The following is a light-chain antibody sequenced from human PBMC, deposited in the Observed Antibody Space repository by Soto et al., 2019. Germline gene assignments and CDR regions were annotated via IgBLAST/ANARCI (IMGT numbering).Light chain of an antibody. Sequence: DIQMTQSPSSLSASVGDRVPITCRASQAIRNDLNWYQQKPGKAXKLLIYGASSLQSGVPSRFSGSGSGTDCTLTISSLQPEDFSTYYCQQSYSITFGQGTRLEIK. CDR2: GAS. CDR1: QAIRND. V-gene: IGKV1-39*01. CDR3: QQSYSIT. J-gene: IGKJ5*01.